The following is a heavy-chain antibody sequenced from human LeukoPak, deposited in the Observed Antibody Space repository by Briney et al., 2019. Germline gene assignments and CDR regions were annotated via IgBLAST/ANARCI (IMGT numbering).Heavy chain of an antibody. V-gene: IGHV3-21*04. J-gene: IGHJ3*02. Sequence: GGSLRLSCAASGFTFSSYSMNWVRQAPGKGLEWVSSISSSSVYIYYADSVKGRFTISRDNSKNTLDLQMNSLRADDTATYYCAKEKRNLRGARDAFDIWGQGTLVTVSA. D-gene: IGHD1-26*01. CDR1: GFTFSSYS. CDR3: AKEKRNLRGARDAFDI. CDR2: ISSSSVYI.